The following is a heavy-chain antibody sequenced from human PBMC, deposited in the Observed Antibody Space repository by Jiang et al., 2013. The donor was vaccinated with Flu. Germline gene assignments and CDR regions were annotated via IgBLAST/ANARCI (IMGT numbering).Heavy chain of an antibody. V-gene: IGHV4-59*01. Sequence: GLVKPSETLSLTCTVSGGSISSYYWSWIRQPPGKGLEWIGYIYYSGSTNYNPSLKSRVTISVDTSKNQFSLKLSSVTAADTAVYYCARQSGVVVPAEFDYWGQGTLVTVSS. CDR3: ARQSGVVVPAEFDY. CDR1: GGSISSYY. CDR2: IYYSGST. D-gene: IGHD2-2*01. J-gene: IGHJ4*02.